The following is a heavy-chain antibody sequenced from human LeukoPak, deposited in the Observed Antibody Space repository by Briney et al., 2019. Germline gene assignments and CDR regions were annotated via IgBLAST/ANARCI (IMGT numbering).Heavy chain of an antibody. CDR1: GYSISSGYY. CDR3: ASSRGEGYVWGSYRVDAFDI. J-gene: IGHJ3*02. Sequence: SETLSLTCTVSGYSISSGYYWGWIRQPPGKGLEWIGSIYHSGSTYYNPSLKSRVTISVDTSKNQFSLKLSSVTAADTAVYYCASSRGEGYVWGSYRVDAFDIWGQGTMVTVSS. D-gene: IGHD3-16*02. CDR2: IYHSGST. V-gene: IGHV4-38-2*02.